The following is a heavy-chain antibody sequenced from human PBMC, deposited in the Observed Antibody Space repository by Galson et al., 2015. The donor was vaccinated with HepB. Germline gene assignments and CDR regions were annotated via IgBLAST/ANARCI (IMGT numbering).Heavy chain of an antibody. V-gene: IGHV3-30*18. D-gene: IGHD3-10*01. Sequence: SLRLSCAASGFTFSSYGMHWVRQAPGKGLEWVAVISYDGSNKYYADSVKGRFTISRDNFKNTLYLEMNSLRAEDTAIYYCVKQFSYGSGSAYYFDYWGQGTLVTVSS. CDR3: VKQFSYGSGSAYYFDY. CDR1: GFTFSSYG. J-gene: IGHJ4*02. CDR2: ISYDGSNK.